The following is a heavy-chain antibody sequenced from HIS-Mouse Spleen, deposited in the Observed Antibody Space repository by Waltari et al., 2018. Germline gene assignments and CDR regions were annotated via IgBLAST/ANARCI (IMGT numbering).Heavy chain of an antibody. V-gene: IGHV4-39*01. CDR1: GGSISSSSYY. J-gene: IGHJ4*02. Sequence: QLQLQESGPGLVKPSETLSLTCTVSGGSISSSSYYWGWIRQPPGKGLEWIGSIYYSGSTYYNPSLKSRVTISVDTSKNQFSLKLSSVTAADTAVYYCAAPLVGATDYFGYWGQGTLVTVSS. CDR3: AAPLVGATDYFGY. CDR2: IYYSGST. D-gene: IGHD1-26*01.